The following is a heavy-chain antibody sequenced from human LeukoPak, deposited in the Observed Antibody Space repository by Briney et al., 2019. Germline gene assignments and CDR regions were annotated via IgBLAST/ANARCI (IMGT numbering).Heavy chain of an antibody. Sequence: ASVKVSCKASGYTLTGYYVHWVRQAPGQGLEWMGRINPNSGDTNYAQKFQGRVTMTRDTSISTAYMELSRLRSDDTAVYYCARDYCGGDCFPDYWGQGTLITVSS. CDR2: INPNSGDT. CDR1: GYTLTGYY. V-gene: IGHV1-2*06. D-gene: IGHD2-21*02. CDR3: ARDYCGGDCFPDY. J-gene: IGHJ4*02.